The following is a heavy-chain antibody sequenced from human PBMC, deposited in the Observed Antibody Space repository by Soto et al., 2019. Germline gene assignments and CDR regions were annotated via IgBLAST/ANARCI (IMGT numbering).Heavy chain of an antibody. V-gene: IGHV1-3*01. D-gene: IGHD3-10*01. CDR1: GYTFTSYA. CDR2: INAGNGNT. J-gene: IGHJ4*02. CDR3: ARGGYGSGSYYKTFSGYYFDY. Sequence: ASVKVSCKASGYTFTSYAMHWVRQAPGQRLEWMGWINAGNGNTKYSQKFQGRVTITRDTSASTAYMELSSVTAADTAVYYCARGGYGSGSYYKTFSGYYFDYWGQGTLVTVSS.